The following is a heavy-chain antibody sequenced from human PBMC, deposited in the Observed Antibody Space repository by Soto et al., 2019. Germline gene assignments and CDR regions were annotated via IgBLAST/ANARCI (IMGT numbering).Heavy chain of an antibody. J-gene: IGHJ4*02. CDR1: GFTFSSYA. D-gene: IGHD5-18*01. V-gene: IGHV3-30-3*01. CDR3: EIAGVRGYSYGPLDY. CDR2: ISYGGTNI. Sequence: GGSLRLSCAASGFTFSSYAMHWVRQAPGKGLEWVAVISYGGTNIYYADSVKGRFTISRDNSKNTLYLQMNSLRAEDTALYYCEIAGVRGYSYGPLDYWGQGTLVTVYS.